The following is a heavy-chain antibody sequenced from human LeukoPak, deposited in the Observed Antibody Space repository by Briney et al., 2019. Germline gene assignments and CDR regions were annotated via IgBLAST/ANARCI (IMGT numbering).Heavy chain of an antibody. CDR2: INHSGST. Sequence: PSETLSLTCAVYGGSFSGYYWSWIRQPPGKGLEWLGEINHSGSTNYNPSLKSRVTISVDTSKNQFSLKLSSVTAADTAVYYCARGLEVVVAATFHYGMDVWGKGTTVTVSS. CDR3: ARGLEVVVAATFHYGMDV. V-gene: IGHV4-34*01. CDR1: GGSFSGYY. J-gene: IGHJ6*04. D-gene: IGHD2-15*01.